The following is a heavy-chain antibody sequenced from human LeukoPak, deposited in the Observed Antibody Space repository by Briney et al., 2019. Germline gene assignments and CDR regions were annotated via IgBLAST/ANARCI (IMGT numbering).Heavy chain of an antibody. V-gene: IGHV3-30*18. CDR3: AKEGWDYGGYHGSYFDY. CDR2: ISYDGSDK. CDR1: GFTFSRYG. Sequence: GGSLRLSCAASGFTFSRYGMYWVRQAPGKGLEWVALISYDGSDKYYGGSVKGRFTISRDNSKNTLYLQMNSLRAEDTAVYYCAKEGWDYGGYHGSYFDYWGQGTLVTVSA. J-gene: IGHJ4*02. D-gene: IGHD4-17*01.